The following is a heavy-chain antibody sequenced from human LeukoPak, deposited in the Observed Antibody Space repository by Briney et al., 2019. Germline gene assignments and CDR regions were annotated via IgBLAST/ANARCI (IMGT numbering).Heavy chain of an antibody. Sequence: SGPTLVNPTQTLTLTCTFSGFSLSTSGMRVSWIRQPPGKALEWLARIEWDDDKFYSTSLKTRLTISKDTSKNQVVLTMTNMDPVDTATYYCARTGVVAFDYWGQGTLVTVSS. D-gene: IGHD3-3*01. CDR3: ARTGVVAFDY. V-gene: IGHV2-70*04. CDR1: GFSLSTSGMR. J-gene: IGHJ4*02. CDR2: IEWDDDK.